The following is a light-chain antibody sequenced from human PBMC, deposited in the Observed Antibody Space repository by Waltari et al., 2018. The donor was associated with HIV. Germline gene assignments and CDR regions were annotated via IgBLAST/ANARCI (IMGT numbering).Light chain of an antibody. CDR3: QQYNNWPPYT. CDR2: GAS. Sequence: VMTQSPATLSVSPGERATLSCRASQSVSSNLAWYQQKPGQAPRLLIYGASTRATGIPARFSGSGSGTEFTLTISSLQSEDFAVYYCQQYNNWPPYTFGQGTKLEIK. J-gene: IGKJ2*01. V-gene: IGKV3-15*01. CDR1: QSVSSN.